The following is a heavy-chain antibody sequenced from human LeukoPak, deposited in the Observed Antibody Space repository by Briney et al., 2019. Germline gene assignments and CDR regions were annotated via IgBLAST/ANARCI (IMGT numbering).Heavy chain of an antibody. CDR1: GFTFRSYV. Sequence: GGSLRLSCAASGFTFRSYVMHWVRQAPGKGLEWVSYISSSGSTIYYADSVKGRFTISRDNAKNSLYLGMDSLRAEDMAVYYCAREIIGATVLFDYWGQGTLVTVSS. CDR2: ISSSGSTI. V-gene: IGHV3-48*04. J-gene: IGHJ4*02. CDR3: AREIIGATVLFDY. D-gene: IGHD4-11*01.